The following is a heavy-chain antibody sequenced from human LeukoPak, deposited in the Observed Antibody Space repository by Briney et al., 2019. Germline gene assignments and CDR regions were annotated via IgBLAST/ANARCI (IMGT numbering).Heavy chain of an antibody. CDR3: ARVAYAVAVV. CDR1: GDSVSSNIAA. V-gene: IGHV6-1*01. Sequence: SQTLSLTCAISGDSVSSNIAAWSWVRQSPSRGLEWLGRTYYRSKWKNDYAESVKSRINISPDTSKNQLSLQLNSVTPEDTAVYYCARVAYAVAVVWGQGTPVTVSS. J-gene: IGHJ4*02. CDR2: TYYRSKWKN. D-gene: IGHD2-2*01.